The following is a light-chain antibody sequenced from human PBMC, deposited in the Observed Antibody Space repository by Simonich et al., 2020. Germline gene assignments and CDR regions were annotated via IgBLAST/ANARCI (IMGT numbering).Light chain of an antibody. Sequence: FMLTQHHPVSESPGKTVTISSPRSSGTMASNYVQWYTQRPGRSPTPVIYEDNQRPSGVPDRFSGSIDSSSNSASLTISGLKTEDEADYYCQSYDSSNQVFGGGTKLTVL. CDR1: SGTMASNY. J-gene: IGLJ3*02. CDR2: EDN. CDR3: QSYDSSNQV. V-gene: IGLV6-57*01.